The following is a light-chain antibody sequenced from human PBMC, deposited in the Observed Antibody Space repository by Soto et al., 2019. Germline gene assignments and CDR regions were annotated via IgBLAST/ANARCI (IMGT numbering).Light chain of an antibody. CDR1: QSVSSY. J-gene: IGKJ4*01. V-gene: IGKV3-11*01. CDR2: EAS. Sequence: EIVLTQSPATLSLSPGERATLSCRASQSVSSYSAWYQQRAGQAPRLLIYEASNRATGIPARFSGSGSGTDFSLTISSLEPEDFAVYYCQQRSNWPLTFGGGTEVEIK. CDR3: QQRSNWPLT.